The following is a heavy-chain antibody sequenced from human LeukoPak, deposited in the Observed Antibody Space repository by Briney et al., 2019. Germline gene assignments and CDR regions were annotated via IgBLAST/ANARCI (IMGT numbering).Heavy chain of an antibody. V-gene: IGHV1-8*01. D-gene: IGHD2-21*02. CDR3: AVEGGCGGDCYSSY. Sequence: ASVKVSCKASGNTFTSYDINWVRQATGQGLEWMGWMNPNSGNTGYAQKFQGRVTMTRNTSISTAYMELSSLRSEDTAVYYCAVEGGCGGDCYSSYWGQGTLVTVSS. J-gene: IGHJ4*02. CDR2: MNPNSGNT. CDR1: GNTFTSYD.